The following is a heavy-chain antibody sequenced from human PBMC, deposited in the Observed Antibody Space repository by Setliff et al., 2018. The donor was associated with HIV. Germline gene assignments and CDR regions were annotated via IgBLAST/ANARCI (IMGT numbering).Heavy chain of an antibody. CDR1: GLIFSSYE. V-gene: IGHV3-48*03. D-gene: IGHD4-17*01. Sequence: LRLSCAASGLIFSSYEMNWVRQAPGKGLEWISSIGGHGSIIHYADSVKGRFTISRDNAKNSVYLQMTSLTAEDTAVYYCVKDGDYRNGDYDAFDIWGQGTMVTVSS. CDR3: VKDGDYRNGDYDAFDI. CDR2: IGGHGSII. J-gene: IGHJ3*02.